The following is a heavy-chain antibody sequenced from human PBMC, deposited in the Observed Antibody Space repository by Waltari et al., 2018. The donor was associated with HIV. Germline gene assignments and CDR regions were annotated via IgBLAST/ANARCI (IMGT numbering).Heavy chain of an antibody. CDR3: ASGEGGGWYSLGY. CDR2: INPKNGGT. V-gene: IGHV1-2*02. CDR1: GFPFIDYN. Sequence: QVPLVQSGAAVTRPGASVKVSCKSSGFPFIDYNIHWVRQAPGQGLEWMGWINPKNGGTNYAQKFQGRVTMTRDTSISTAYMELNRLTSDDTAVYYCASGEGGGWYSLGYWGQGTLVTVSS. D-gene: IGHD6-19*01. J-gene: IGHJ4*02.